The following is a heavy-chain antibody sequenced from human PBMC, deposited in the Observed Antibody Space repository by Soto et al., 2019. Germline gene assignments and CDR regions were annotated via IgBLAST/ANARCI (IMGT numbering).Heavy chain of an antibody. J-gene: IGHJ5*02. CDR2: ISAYNGNT. CDR3: ARVPHYDILTGYISQSQNWFDP. CDR1: GYTFTSYG. V-gene: IGHV1-18*01. D-gene: IGHD3-9*01. Sequence: ASVKVSCKASGYTFTSYGISWVRQAPGQGLEWMGWISAYNGNTNYAQKLQGRVTMTTDTSTSTAYMELRSLRSDDTAVYYCARVPHYDILTGYISQSQNWFDPWGQGTLVTVSS.